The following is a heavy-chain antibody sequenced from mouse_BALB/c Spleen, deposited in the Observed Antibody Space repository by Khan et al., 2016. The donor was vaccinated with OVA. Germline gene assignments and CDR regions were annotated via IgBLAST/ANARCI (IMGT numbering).Heavy chain of an antibody. Sequence: QVRLQQSGAELMKPGASVKISCKATGYTFSSYWIEWVKQRPGHGLEWIGEILPGSGMTNYNEKFKGKATFTADTSSNTAYMQLSSLTSEDSAVYYCARPYEYVDFWGAGTTVTVSA. CDR1: GYTFSSYW. CDR3: ARPYEYVDF. J-gene: IGHJ1*01. D-gene: IGHD2-10*02. V-gene: IGHV1-9*01. CDR2: ILPGSGMT.